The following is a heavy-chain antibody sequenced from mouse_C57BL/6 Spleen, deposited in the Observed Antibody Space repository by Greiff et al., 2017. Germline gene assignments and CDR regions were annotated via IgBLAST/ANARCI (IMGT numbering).Heavy chain of an antibody. V-gene: IGHV1-52*01. Sequence: QVHVKQPGAELVRPGSSVKLSCKASGYTFTSYGLHWVKQRPIQGLEWIGNIDPSDSETHYNQKFKAQATLTVDKSSSTAYMQLSSLTSEDSAVYYCARSYYGYEETWFAYWGQGTLVTVSA. CDR1: GYTFTSYG. J-gene: IGHJ3*01. CDR3: ARSYYGYEETWFAY. D-gene: IGHD2-2*01. CDR2: IDPSDSET.